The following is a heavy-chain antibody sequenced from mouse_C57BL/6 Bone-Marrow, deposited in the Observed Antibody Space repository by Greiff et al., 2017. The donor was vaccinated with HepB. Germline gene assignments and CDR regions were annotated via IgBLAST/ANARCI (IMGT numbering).Heavy chain of an antibody. J-gene: IGHJ4*01. CDR2: IHPNSGST. Sequence: VQLQQPGAELVKPGASVKLSCKASGYTFTSYWMHWVKQRPGQGLEWIGMIHPNSGSTNYNEKFKGKATLTTDTSSSTADMQLSSLTSEDSAVYYCARSEGAMDYWGQGTSVTVSS. CDR3: ARSEGAMDY. V-gene: IGHV1-64*01. CDR1: GYTFTSYW.